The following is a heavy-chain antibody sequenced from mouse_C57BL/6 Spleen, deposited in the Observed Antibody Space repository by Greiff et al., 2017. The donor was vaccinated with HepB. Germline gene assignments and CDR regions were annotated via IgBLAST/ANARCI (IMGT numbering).Heavy chain of an antibody. D-gene: IGHD1-1*01. CDR3: ARRGYYYGSSYWYFDV. Sequence: EVKLLESGGGLVQPGGSLKLSCAASGIDFSRYWMSWVRRAPGKGLEWIGEINPDSSTINYAPSLKDKFIISRDNAKNTLYLQMSKVRSEDTALYYCARRGYYYGSSYWYFDVWGTGTTVTVSS. CDR1: GIDFSRYW. J-gene: IGHJ1*03. CDR2: INPDSSTI. V-gene: IGHV4-1*01.